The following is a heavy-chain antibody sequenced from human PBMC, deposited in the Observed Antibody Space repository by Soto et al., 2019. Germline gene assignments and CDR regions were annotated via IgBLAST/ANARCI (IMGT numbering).Heavy chain of an antibody. D-gene: IGHD5-12*01. CDR1: GFTFDSYW. CDR3: ARGGNGYENWPPYYYYGLDV. CDR2: IKQDGGQT. Sequence: GGSLRLSCAASGFTFDSYWMTWVRQAPGKGLEWVAHIKQDGGQTYYVDSGKGRFTISRDNAKTSLYLKMNSLRAEDTSVYFCARGGNGYENWPPYYYYGLDVWGQGTTVTVSS. J-gene: IGHJ6*02. V-gene: IGHV3-7*01.